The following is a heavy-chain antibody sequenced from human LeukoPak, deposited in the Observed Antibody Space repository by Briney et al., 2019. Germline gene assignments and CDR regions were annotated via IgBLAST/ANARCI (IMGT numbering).Heavy chain of an antibody. Sequence: ASVKVSCKASGYTFTSYYLHWVRQAPGQGLEWMGGIIPIFGTANYAQKFQGRVTITADESTSTAYMELSSLRSEDTAVYYCARDRTTVVTPYFSDAFDIWGQGTMVTVSS. J-gene: IGHJ3*02. CDR1: GYTFTSYY. D-gene: IGHD4-23*01. V-gene: IGHV1-69*13. CDR2: IIPIFGTA. CDR3: ARDRTTVVTPYFSDAFDI.